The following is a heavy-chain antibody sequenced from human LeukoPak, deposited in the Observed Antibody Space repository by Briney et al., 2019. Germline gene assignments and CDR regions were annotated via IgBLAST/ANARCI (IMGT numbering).Heavy chain of an antibody. CDR3: VRAFSNGDGY. CDR1: GFTFSTYW. V-gene: IGHV3-74*01. D-gene: IGHD3-3*01. J-gene: IGHJ4*02. CDR2: INSDASTT. Sequence: GGSLRLSCAASGFTFSTYWMHWVRQAPGKGLVWVSRINSDASTTTYADSVKGRFTISRDNAKNTLYLQMDGLRAEDAAVYYCVRAFSNGDGYWGQGTLVTVSS.